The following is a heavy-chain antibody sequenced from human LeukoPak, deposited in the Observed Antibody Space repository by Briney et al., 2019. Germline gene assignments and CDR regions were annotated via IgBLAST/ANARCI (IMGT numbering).Heavy chain of an antibody. V-gene: IGHV3-30*03. CDR1: GFTFSSYG. D-gene: IGHD6-19*01. CDR2: ISYDGSHK. Sequence: GGSLRLSCAASGFTFSSYGMHWVRQAPGKGLEWVTVISYDGSHKYYADSVKGRFTISRNNSKNTLYLQMNSLRAEDTAVYYCARDQAVAATVGSEWFDPWGQGTLVTVSS. J-gene: IGHJ5*02. CDR3: ARDQAVAATVGSEWFDP.